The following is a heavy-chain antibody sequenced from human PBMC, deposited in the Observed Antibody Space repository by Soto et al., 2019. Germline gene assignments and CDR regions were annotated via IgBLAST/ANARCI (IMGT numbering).Heavy chain of an antibody. Sequence: GASVKVSCKASGYTFTGYYMHWVRQAPGQGLEWMGWINPNSGGTNYAQKFQGWVTMTRDTSISTAYMELSRLRSDDTAVYYCARDMGIVGATYYYYGMDVWGQGTKVTVSS. CDR2: INPNSGGT. CDR1: GYTFTGYY. J-gene: IGHJ6*02. CDR3: ARDMGIVGATYYYYGMDV. D-gene: IGHD1-26*01. V-gene: IGHV1-2*04.